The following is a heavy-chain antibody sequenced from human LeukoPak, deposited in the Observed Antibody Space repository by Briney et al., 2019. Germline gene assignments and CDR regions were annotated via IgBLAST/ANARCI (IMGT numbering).Heavy chain of an antibody. CDR1: GGSISSYY. CDR3: ARAKIRGSYDY. CDR2: IYYSGST. Sequence: SETLSLTCTVSGGSISSYYWSWIRQPPGKGLEWIGYIYYSGSTNYNPSLKSRVTISVDTSKNQFSLKLSSVTAADTAVYYCARAKIRGSYDYWGQGTLVTVSS. V-gene: IGHV4-59*01. J-gene: IGHJ4*02. D-gene: IGHD1-26*01.